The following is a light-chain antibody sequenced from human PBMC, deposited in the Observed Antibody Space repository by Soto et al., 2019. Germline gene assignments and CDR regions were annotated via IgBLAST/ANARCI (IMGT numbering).Light chain of an antibody. CDR3: QQYNNWPRAT. J-gene: IGKJ4*01. CDR1: QNVYTD. V-gene: IGKV3-15*01. CDR2: RAS. Sequence: EIVLTQSPGTLSLSPGEGATLSCSASQNVYTDLAWYQQKPGQAPRLFIFRASSRATGIPARFSGSGSGTEFNMIISSLQSEDFAVYYCQQYNNWPRATFGGGTKVDIK.